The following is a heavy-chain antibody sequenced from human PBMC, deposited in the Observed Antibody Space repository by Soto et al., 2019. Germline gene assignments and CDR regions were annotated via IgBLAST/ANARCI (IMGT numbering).Heavy chain of an antibody. Sequence: EVQLLESGGGLVQPGGSLRLSCVGSGFTFISYAMNWVRQAPGKGLEWVSGISGGGDRTFDADSVKGRFTISRDNSKNTVNLQMNSLRADDTAVYYCARKVLGSTSRPDYWYFDLLGRGTLVTVSS. D-gene: IGHD3-16*01. J-gene: IGHJ2*01. CDR1: GFTFISYA. CDR2: ISGGGDRT. V-gene: IGHV3-23*01. CDR3: ARKVLGSTSRPDYWYFDL.